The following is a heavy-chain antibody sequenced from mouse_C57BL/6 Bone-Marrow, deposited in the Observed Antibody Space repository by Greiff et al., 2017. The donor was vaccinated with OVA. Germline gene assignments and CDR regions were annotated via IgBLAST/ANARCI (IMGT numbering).Heavy chain of an antibody. CDR3: ATDDGYYVYVGY. CDR1: GFNITDDY. CDR2: IDPENGDT. V-gene: IGHV14-4*01. J-gene: IGHJ2*01. D-gene: IGHD2-3*01. Sequence: EVQLQQSGAELVRPGASVKLSCTASGFNITDDYMHWVKQRPEQGLEWIGWIDPENGDTEYASKFQGKATITADTSSNTAYLQLSSLTSEDTAVNYYATDDGYYVYVGYWGQGTTLTVSS.